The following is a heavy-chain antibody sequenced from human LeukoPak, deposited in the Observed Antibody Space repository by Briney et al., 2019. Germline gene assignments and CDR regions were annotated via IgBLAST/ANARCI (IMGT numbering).Heavy chain of an antibody. V-gene: IGHV3-48*01. CDR3: ARDIDNYFDY. CDR1: GFTFSSYS. D-gene: IGHD3-16*02. Sequence: GGSLRLSCAASGFTFSSYSMNWVRQAPGKGLEWVSYISSSSSTIYYADSVKGRFTISRDNSKNTLYLQMNSLRAEDTAVYYCARDIDNYFDYWGQGTLVTVSS. J-gene: IGHJ4*02. CDR2: ISSSSSTI.